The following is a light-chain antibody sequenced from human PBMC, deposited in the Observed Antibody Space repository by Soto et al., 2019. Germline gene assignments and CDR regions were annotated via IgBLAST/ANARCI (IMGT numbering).Light chain of an antibody. CDR3: QQYNNWPPWT. CDR2: GAS. CDR1: HSISSN. V-gene: IGKV3-15*01. J-gene: IGKJ1*01. Sequence: EIVMKQSPATLSVSPGERATLSCRASHSISSNLAWYQQKPGQAPRLLIYGASTRTTGIPARFSGSGSGSEFTLTISSLQSEDFAVYYCQQYNNWPPWTFGQGTKVDIK.